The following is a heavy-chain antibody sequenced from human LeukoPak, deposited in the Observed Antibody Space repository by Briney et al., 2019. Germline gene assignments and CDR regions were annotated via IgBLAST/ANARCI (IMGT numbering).Heavy chain of an antibody. CDR2: IYYSGST. CDR3: ARGITYYYGSGSYYTNHDAFDI. V-gene: IGHV4-30-4*07. J-gene: IGHJ3*02. Sequence: SETLSLTCAVSGGSISSGGYSWSWIRQPPGKGLEWIGYIYYSGSTYYNPSLKSRVTISVDTSKNQFSLKLSSVTAADTAVYYCARGITYYYGSGSYYTNHDAFDIWGQGTMVTVSS. D-gene: IGHD3-10*01. CDR1: GGSISSGGYS.